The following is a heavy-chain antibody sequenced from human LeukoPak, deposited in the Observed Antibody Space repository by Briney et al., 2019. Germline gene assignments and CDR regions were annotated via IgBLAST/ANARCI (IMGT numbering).Heavy chain of an antibody. D-gene: IGHD3-10*02. CDR2: ISSSGSTI. CDR3: AELGITMIGGV. J-gene: IGHJ6*04. CDR1: GFTFSSYE. Sequence: EGSLRLSCAASGFTFSSYEMNWVRQAPGKGLEWVSYISSSGSTIYYADSVKGRFTISRDNAKNSLYLQMNSLRAEDTAVYYCAELGITMIGGVWGKGSTVTISS. V-gene: IGHV3-48*03.